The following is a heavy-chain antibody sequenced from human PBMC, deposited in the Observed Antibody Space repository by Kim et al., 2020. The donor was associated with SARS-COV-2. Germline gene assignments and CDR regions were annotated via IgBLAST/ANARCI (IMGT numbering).Heavy chain of an antibody. V-gene: IGHV1-2*04. Sequence: NNAQKMKGWVTMTRETSISTAYMELSRLRSDDTAVYYCARGLRESPAFDIWGQGTMVTVSS. CDR3: ARGLRESPAFDI. D-gene: IGHD3-3*01. J-gene: IGHJ3*02.